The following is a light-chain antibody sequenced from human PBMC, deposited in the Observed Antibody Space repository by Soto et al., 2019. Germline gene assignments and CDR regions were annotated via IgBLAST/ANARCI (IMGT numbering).Light chain of an antibody. V-gene: IGLV2-8*01. CDR2: EDN. J-gene: IGLJ3*02. Sequence: QSVLTQPASVSGSPGQSIAISCTGTTSDVGGYKSVSWYQQRPGKVPKLVIYEDNKRPSGVSDRFSGSKSGNTASLTVSGLQAEDEAEYYCSSYAGSNNWVFGGGTKLTVL. CDR3: SSYAGSNNWV. CDR1: TSDVGGYKS.